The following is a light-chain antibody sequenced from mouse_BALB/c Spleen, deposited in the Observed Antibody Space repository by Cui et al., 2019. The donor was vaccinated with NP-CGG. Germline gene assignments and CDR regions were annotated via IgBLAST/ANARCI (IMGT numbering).Light chain of an antibody. CDR2: GTN. CDR1: TGAVTTRNY. V-gene: IGLV1*01. Sequence: QAVVAQDSALTTSPGETVTLTFRSSTGAVTTRNYAKWIQEKPDHLFTGLIGGTNNRTPGIPARFSGSLIGDKAALTITGAQTEDEAIYFCALWYSNHWVFGGGTKLTVL. J-gene: IGLJ1*01. CDR3: ALWYSNHWV.